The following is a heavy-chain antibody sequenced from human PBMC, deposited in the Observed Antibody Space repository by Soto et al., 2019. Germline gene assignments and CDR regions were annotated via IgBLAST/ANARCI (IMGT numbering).Heavy chain of an antibody. CDR3: ARHESPTISGAWNI. CDR2: IDPSDSYT. V-gene: IGHV5-10-1*01. CDR1: GYSFTSYL. D-gene: IGHD1-1*01. Sequence: PGESLKISFKGSGYSFTSYLLSWVRQMPVKGLEWMGRIDPSDSYTNYSPSFQGHVTISDEKSISNAYLQWSSLKASENAMYYCARHESPTISGAWNICGQGTLVPVSS. J-gene: IGHJ4*02.